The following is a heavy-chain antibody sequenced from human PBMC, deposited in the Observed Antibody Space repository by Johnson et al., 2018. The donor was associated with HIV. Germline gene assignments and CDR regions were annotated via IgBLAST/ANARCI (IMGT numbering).Heavy chain of an antibody. V-gene: IGHV3-30*14. CDR2: ISYDGSNK. D-gene: IGHD7-27*01. CDR3: ARDGDNPRI. CDR1: GFTFSSYA. Sequence: QVQLVESGGGVVQPGRSLRLSCAASGFTFSSYAVHWVRQAPGKGLEWVAIISYDGSNKYYADSVKGRFTISRDNSKNTLYLQMNSLRAEDTAVYYCARDGDNPRIWGQGTMVTVSS. J-gene: IGHJ3*02.